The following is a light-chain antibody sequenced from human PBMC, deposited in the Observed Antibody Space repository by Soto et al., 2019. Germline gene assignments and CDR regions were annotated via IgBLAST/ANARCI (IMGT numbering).Light chain of an antibody. J-gene: IGLJ2*01. CDR2: GNS. V-gene: IGLV1-40*01. Sequence: QSVLTQPPSVSGAPGQRDTISCTGSSSNIGAGYDVHWYQQLPGTAPKLLIYGNSNRPSGVPDRFSGSKSGTSASLAITGLQAEDEADYYCQSYDSSVSKVVFGGGTKLTVL. CDR3: QSYDSSVSKVV. CDR1: SSNIGAGYD.